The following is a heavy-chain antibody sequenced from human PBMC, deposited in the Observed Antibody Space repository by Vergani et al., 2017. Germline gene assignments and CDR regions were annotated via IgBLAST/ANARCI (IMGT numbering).Heavy chain of an antibody. D-gene: IGHD6-19*01. CDR3: AGVEYSSGWTPGYFDY. CDR2: IKQDGSEK. Sequence: EVQLVESGGGLVQPGGSLRLSCAASGFTFSSYWMSWVRQAPGKGLEWVANIKQDGSEKYYVDSVKGRFTISRDNAKNSLYLQMNSLRAEDTAVYYCAGVEYSSGWTPGYFDYWGQGTLVTVSS. V-gene: IGHV3-7*01. CDR1: GFTFSSYW. J-gene: IGHJ4*02.